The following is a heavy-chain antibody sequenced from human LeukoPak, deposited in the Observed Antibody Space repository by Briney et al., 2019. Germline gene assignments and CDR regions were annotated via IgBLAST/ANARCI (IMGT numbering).Heavy chain of an antibody. J-gene: IGHJ4*02. CDR1: GFTFSSYA. CDR3: AKDDRYFDILTGYYTPLYYFDY. V-gene: IGHV3-23*01. Sequence: GGSLRLSCAASGFTFSSYAMSWVRQAPGKGLEWVSAISGNGGSTYYADSVKGRFTISRDNSKNTLYLQMNSLRAEDTALYYCAKDDRYFDILTGYYTPLYYFDYWGQGTLVTVSS. D-gene: IGHD3-9*01. CDR2: ISGNGGST.